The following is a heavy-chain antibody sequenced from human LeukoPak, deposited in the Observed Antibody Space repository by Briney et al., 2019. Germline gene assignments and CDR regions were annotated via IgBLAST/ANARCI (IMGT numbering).Heavy chain of an antibody. CDR2: ISAYNGNT. D-gene: IGHD6-19*01. J-gene: IGHJ4*02. Sequence: ASVTVSFTASGYTFTSYGISWVRQAPGQGREGVGWISAYNGNTNYAQKLQGRVTMTTHTSTSTAYMELRSLRSDDTAVYYCAREQSSSGWYSPEGTFDYWGQGTLVTVSS. CDR3: AREQSSSGWYSPEGTFDY. CDR1: GYTFTSYG. V-gene: IGHV1-18*01.